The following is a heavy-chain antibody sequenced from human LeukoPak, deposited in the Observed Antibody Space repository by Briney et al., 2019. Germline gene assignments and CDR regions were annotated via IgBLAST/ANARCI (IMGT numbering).Heavy chain of an antibody. CDR3: AREASSGWYDY. D-gene: IGHD6-19*01. CDR2: IWYDGSNK. CDR1: GFTFSSYG. J-gene: IGHJ4*02. V-gene: IGHV3-33*01. Sequence: GSLRLSCAASGFTFSSYGIHWVRQAPGKGLEWVAVIWYDGSNKYYADSVKGRFTISRDNSKNTLYLQMNSLRAEDTAVYYCAREASSGWYDYWGQGTLVTVSS.